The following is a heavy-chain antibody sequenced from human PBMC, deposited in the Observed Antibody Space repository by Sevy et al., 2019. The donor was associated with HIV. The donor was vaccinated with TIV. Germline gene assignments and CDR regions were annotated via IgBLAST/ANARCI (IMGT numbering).Heavy chain of an antibody. J-gene: IGHJ4*02. D-gene: IGHD1-26*01. V-gene: IGHV3-48*04. CDR1: GFIFRSYN. CDR3: ARVGSSLDY. CDR2: VSSSGRTK. Sequence: GGFLRLSCAASGFIFRSYNMNWVRQAPGKGLEWVSYVSSSGRTKYYADSVKGRFTISRDNAKNSLYLQMNSLRAEDTAVYYCARVGSSLDYWGQGTLVTVSS.